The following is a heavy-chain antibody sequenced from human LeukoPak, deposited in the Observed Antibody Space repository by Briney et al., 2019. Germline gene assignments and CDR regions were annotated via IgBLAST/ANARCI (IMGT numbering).Heavy chain of an antibody. CDR2: IYYSGST. CDR1: GGSISSYY. Sequence: PSETLSLTCTVSGGSISSYYWSWIRQPPGKGLEWIGYIYYSGSTNYNPSLKSRVTISVDTSKNQFSLKLSSVTAADTVVYYCARHADYGDYAWIDYWGQGTLVTVSS. J-gene: IGHJ4*02. CDR3: ARHADYGDYAWIDY. D-gene: IGHD4-17*01. V-gene: IGHV4-59*08.